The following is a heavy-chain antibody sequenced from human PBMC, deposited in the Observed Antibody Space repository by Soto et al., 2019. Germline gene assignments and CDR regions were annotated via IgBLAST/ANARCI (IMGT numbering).Heavy chain of an antibody. Sequence: ASVKVSCKASGGTFSSYTISWVRQAPGQGLEWMGRIIPILGIANYAQRFQGRVTITADKSTSTAYMELSSLRSEDTAVYYCARDQDSSGYCGYWGQGTLVTVSS. V-gene: IGHV1-69*04. CDR3: ARDQDSSGYCGY. D-gene: IGHD3-22*01. CDR1: GGTFSSYT. J-gene: IGHJ4*02. CDR2: IIPILGIA.